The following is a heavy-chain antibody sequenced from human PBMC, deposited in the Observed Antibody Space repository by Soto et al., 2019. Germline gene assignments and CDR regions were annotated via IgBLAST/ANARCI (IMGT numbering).Heavy chain of an antibody. CDR3: ARDLWGYCGIDCYPLDV. Sequence: PWKNLSLTCTVSCASSIITTYYWSWCLHPPWKGLEWIGSIYYSGRTYFNPSLRSRVTISVDTSKHQSSLKVNSVTAADTAVYYCARDLWGYCGIDCYPLDVWGQGTTVTVS. CDR2: IYYSGRT. V-gene: IGHV4-39*02. J-gene: IGHJ6*02. CDR1: CASSIITTYY. D-gene: IGHD2-21*02.